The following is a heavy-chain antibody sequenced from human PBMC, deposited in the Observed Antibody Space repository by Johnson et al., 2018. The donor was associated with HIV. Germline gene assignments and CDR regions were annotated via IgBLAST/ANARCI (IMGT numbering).Heavy chain of an antibody. D-gene: IGHD6-13*01. CDR1: GFNLSTYW. Sequence: VQLVESGGGLVQPGGSLRLSCAASGFNLSTYWMSWVRQAPGKGLEWVANIKQDGSEKYCVDSVKGRFTISRDNAKNTLYLQMNSLRAEDTAVYYCAREQELIGERAFDIWGQGTMVTVSS. V-gene: IGHV3-7*01. J-gene: IGHJ3*02. CDR2: IKQDGSEK. CDR3: AREQELIGERAFDI.